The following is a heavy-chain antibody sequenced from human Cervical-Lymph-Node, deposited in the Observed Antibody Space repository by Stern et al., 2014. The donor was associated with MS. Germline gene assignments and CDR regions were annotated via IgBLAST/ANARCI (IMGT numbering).Heavy chain of an antibody. CDR1: GFTFTSSA. D-gene: IGHD3-22*01. V-gene: IGHV1-58*01. J-gene: IGHJ3*02. Sequence: QMQLVQSGPEVKKPGTSVKVSCKASGFTFTSSAVQWVRQARGQRLEWVGWVVVASGNTNYAQKFQERVTITRDMSTSTAYMELSSLRSEDTAVYYCAAEPMYYSDSVGAFDIWGQGTMVTVSS. CDR2: VVVASGNT. CDR3: AAEPMYYSDSVGAFDI.